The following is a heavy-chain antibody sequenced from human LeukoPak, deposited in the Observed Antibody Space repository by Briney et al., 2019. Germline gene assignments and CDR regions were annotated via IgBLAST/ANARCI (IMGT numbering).Heavy chain of an antibody. V-gene: IGHV4-4*02. CDR3: ARLEIAVAGRGGWFDP. D-gene: IGHD6-19*01. CDR1: GGSISSSNW. J-gene: IGHJ5*02. CDR2: IYHSGST. Sequence: SETLSLTCAVSGGSISSSNWWSWVRQPPGKGLEWIGEIYHSGSTNYNPSLKSRVTISVDTSKNQFSLKLSSVTAADTAVYYCARLEIAVAGRGGWFDPWGQGTLVTVSS.